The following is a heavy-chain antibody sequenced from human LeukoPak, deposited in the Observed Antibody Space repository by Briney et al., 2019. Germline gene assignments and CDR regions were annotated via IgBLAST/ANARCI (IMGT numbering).Heavy chain of an antibody. Sequence: ASVKVSCKASGYTFTSYAMHWVRQAPGHGLEWMGWINTNTGNPKYAQGFTGRFVFSLDTPVTTAYLQISTLKPEDTAVYCCARGYGPSHRHDYWGQGTLVTVSS. J-gene: IGHJ4*02. CDR2: INTNTGNP. CDR3: ARGYGPSHRHDY. CDR1: GYTFTSYA. D-gene: IGHD3-16*01. V-gene: IGHV7-4-1*02.